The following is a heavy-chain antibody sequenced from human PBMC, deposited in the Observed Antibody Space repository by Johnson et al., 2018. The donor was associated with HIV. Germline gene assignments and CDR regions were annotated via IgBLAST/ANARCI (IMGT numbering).Heavy chain of an antibody. J-gene: IGHJ3*02. V-gene: IGHV3-66*01. D-gene: IGHD1-26*01. CDR2: IYSGGSI. CDR1: GFTVSSNY. Sequence: VQLVESGGGLVQPGGSLRLSCAASGFTVSSNYMSWVRQAPGKGLEWVSVIYSGGSIYYADSVKGRFSISRDNSKNTLYLQMNSLRVEDTAVYYCAREGAWEVRPGAFDIWGQGTMVTASS. CDR3: AREGAWEVRPGAFDI.